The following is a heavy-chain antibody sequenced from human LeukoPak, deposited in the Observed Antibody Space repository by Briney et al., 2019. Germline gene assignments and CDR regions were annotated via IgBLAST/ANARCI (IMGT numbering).Heavy chain of an antibody. Sequence: SETLSLTCTVSGYSMSSGYYWSWIRQPPGKGLEWIGEINHSGSTNYNPSLKSRVTISVDTSKNQFSLKLSSVTAADTAVYYCARLRAAAAQVYFYYYYMDVWGKGTTVTVSS. J-gene: IGHJ6*03. V-gene: IGHV4-34*01. CDR2: INHSGST. CDR1: GYSMSSGYY. D-gene: IGHD6-13*01. CDR3: ARLRAAAAQVYFYYYYMDV.